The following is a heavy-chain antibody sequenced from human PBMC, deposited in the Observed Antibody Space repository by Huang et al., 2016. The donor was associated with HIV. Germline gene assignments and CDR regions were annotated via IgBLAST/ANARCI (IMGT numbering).Heavy chain of an antibody. CDR3: AREDDYVWGSYRYKYFDY. Sequence: EVQLVESGGGLVQPGGSLRLSCAASGFTFTSYSMNWVRPAPGKGLELVSYISSTTSTIYYADSVKGRFTISRDNAKNSLYLQMNSLRDEDTAVYYCAREDDYVWGSYRYKYFDYWGQGTLVTVSS. D-gene: IGHD3-16*02. V-gene: IGHV3-48*02. CDR2: ISSTTSTI. J-gene: IGHJ4*02. CDR1: GFTFTSYS.